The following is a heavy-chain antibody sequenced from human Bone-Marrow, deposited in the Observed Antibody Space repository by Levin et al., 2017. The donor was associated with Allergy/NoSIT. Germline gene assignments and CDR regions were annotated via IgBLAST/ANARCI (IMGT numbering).Heavy chain of an antibody. CDR3: ARGGLARGIVPYFDY. Sequence: GESLKISCAASGFTVSRNYMGWVRQAPGKGLEWVSGIYSGGTTYYAESVKGRFTISRDISKNTLFLQMHSLRAEDTAVYHCARGGLARGIVPYFDYWGPGKLVTVSS. D-gene: IGHD3-10*01. J-gene: IGHJ4*02. CDR2: IYSGGTT. CDR1: GFTVSRNY. V-gene: IGHV3-53*01.